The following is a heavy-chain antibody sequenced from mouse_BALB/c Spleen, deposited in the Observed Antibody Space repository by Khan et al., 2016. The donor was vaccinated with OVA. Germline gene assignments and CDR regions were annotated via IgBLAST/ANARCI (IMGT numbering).Heavy chain of an antibody. CDR2: IWGGGST. D-gene: IGHD1-1*01. V-gene: IGHV2-6-4*01. Sequence: QVQLKESGPGLVAPSQSLSITCTVSGFSLSRYSVHWVRQPPGKGLEWLGMIWGGGSTDYNSALNSRLSISKDNSKSQVFLKMNSLQTDDTAMYYCAIYYYGSNPYYYAMDYWGQGTSVTVSS. CDR1: GFSLSRYS. J-gene: IGHJ4*01. CDR3: AIYYYGSNPYYYAMDY.